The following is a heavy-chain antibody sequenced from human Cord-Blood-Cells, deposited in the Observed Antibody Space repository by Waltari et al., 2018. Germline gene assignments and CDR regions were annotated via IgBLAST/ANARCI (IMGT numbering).Heavy chain of an antibody. V-gene: IGHV3-21*01. Sequence: EVRLVASGGALVKLGGSLTLSFPTSGFTLGRCSMHWFSKAPGKGLEWVSSISSSSSYIYYAYSMKGRFTISRDNAKNSLYLQMNSLRAEDTAVYYCARSRFYDLLPAYWGQGTLVTVSS. J-gene: IGHJ4*02. D-gene: IGHD3-16*01. CDR2: ISSSSSYI. CDR3: ARSRFYDLLPAY. CDR1: GFTLGRCS.